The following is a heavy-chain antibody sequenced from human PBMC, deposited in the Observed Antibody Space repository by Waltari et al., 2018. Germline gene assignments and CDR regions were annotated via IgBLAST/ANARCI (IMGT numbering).Heavy chain of an antibody. CDR1: GYTFTGYY. V-gene: IGHV1-2*02. CDR3: AREGLRFLEYYMDV. D-gene: IGHD3-3*01. CDR2: INPNSGGT. J-gene: IGHJ6*03. Sequence: GYTFTGYYMHWVRQAPGQGLEWMGWINPNSGGTNYAQKFQGRVTMTRDTSISTAYMELSRLRSDDTAVYYCAREGLRFLEYYMDVWGKGTTVTISS.